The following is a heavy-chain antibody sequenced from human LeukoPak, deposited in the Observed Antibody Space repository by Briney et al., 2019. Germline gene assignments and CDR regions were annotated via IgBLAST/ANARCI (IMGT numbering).Heavy chain of an antibody. CDR2: INPNTGGT. J-gene: IGHJ3*02. D-gene: IGHD6-13*01. Sequence: ASVKVSFKASGYTFTDYHMHWVRQAPGQGLEWMGWINPNTGGTTYAQKFEGRVTMTRDTSISTAYMELSRLRSDDTALYYCARDHDRSSWYGALDIWGQGTMVTVSS. CDR1: GYTFTDYH. CDR3: ARDHDRSSWYGALDI. V-gene: IGHV1-2*02.